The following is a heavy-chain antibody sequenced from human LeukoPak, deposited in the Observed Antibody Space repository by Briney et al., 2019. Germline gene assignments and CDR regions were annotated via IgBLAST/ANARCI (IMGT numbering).Heavy chain of an antibody. CDR1: GYTFTIYG. Sequence: ASVKVSFRASGYTFTIYGISWVRQAPGQGPEWMGWISAYNGNTNYAQKLQGRVTMTTDTSTSTAYMELRSLRSDDTAVYYCARVPRSYFLEWLPQEDYWGQGTLVTVSS. V-gene: IGHV1-18*01. CDR2: ISAYNGNT. J-gene: IGHJ4*02. D-gene: IGHD3-3*01. CDR3: ARVPRSYFLEWLPQEDY.